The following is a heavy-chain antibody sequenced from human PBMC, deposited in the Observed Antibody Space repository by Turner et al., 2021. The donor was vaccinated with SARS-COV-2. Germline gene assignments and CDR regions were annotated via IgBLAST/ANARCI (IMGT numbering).Heavy chain of an antibody. D-gene: IGHD3-9*01. Sequence: QLQLQESGPGLVKPSETLSLTCTVSGGSISSSSYYWGWIRQPTGKGLEWIGDIYYSGGTYYNPALKSRVTIAVYTSKIQFSLKLSTVTAADTAVYYCASSPPPYYDILTGQPVYYYAIDVWGQGTTVTVSS. CDR2: IYYSGGT. J-gene: IGHJ6*02. CDR3: ASSPPPYYDILTGQPVYYYAIDV. V-gene: IGHV4-39*01. CDR1: GGSISSSSYY.